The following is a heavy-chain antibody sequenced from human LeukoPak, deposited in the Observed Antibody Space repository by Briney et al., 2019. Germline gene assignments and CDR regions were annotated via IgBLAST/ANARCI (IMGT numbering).Heavy chain of an antibody. D-gene: IGHD3-22*01. CDR1: GYTLTELS. Sequence: GASVKVSCKVSGYTLTELSMHWVRQAPGKGLEWMGGFDPEDGETIYAQKFQGRVTITADESTSTAYMELSSLRSEDTAVYYCWFSDSSSTSLDAFDIWGQGTMVTVSS. J-gene: IGHJ3*02. CDR3: WFSDSSSTSLDAFDI. CDR2: FDPEDGET. V-gene: IGHV1-24*01.